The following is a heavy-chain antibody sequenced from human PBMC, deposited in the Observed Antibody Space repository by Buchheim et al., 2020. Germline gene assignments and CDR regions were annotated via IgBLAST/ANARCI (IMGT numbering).Heavy chain of an antibody. D-gene: IGHD4-17*01. CDR1: GGSISSGDYY. Sequence: QVQLQESGPGLVKPSQTLSLTCTVSGGSISSGDYYWSWIRQPPGKGLEWIGYIYYSGSTYYNPSLQSRVTIYVDPSKNQFSLKLSSVTAADTAVYDCARDRMEGDYGDYYFDYWGQGTL. CDR2: IYYSGST. CDR3: ARDRMEGDYGDYYFDY. J-gene: IGHJ4*02. V-gene: IGHV4-30-4*01.